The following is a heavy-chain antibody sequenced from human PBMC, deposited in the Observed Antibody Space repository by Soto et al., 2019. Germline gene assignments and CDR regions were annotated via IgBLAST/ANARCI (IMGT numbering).Heavy chain of an antibody. CDR2: ISGSGGST. Sequence: PGGSLRLSCAASGFTFSSYAMSWVRQAPGKGLEWVSAISGSGGSTYYADSVKGRFTISRDKSKNTLYLQMNSLRAEDTAVYYCAKFPPYSSGSQAGYWGQGTLVTVSS. CDR3: AKFPPYSSGSQAGY. D-gene: IGHD6-19*01. V-gene: IGHV3-23*01. CDR1: GFTFSSYA. J-gene: IGHJ4*02.